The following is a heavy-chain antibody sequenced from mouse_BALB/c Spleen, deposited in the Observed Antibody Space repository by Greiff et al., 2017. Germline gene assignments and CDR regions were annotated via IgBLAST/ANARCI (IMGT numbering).Heavy chain of an antibody. V-gene: IGHV2-9*02. D-gene: IGHD2-1*01. J-gene: IGHJ3*01. Sequence: VQGVESGPGLVAPSQSLSITCTVSGFSLTSYGVHWVRQPPGKGLEWLGAIWAGGSTNYNSALMSRLSISKDNSKSQVFLKMNSLQTDDTAMYYCARGGYGNAWFAYWGQGTLVTVSA. CDR1: GFSLTSYG. CDR3: ARGGYGNAWFAY. CDR2: IWAGGST.